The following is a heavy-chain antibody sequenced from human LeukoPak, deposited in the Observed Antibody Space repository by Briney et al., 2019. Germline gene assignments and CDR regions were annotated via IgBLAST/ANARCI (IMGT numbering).Heavy chain of an antibody. D-gene: IGHD2-2*01. CDR3: ARGRGYCSSTSCYAEGY. J-gene: IGHJ4*02. V-gene: IGHV1-8*01. Sequence: ASVKVSCKASGYTFTSYDINWVRQATGQGLEWMGWMNPNSGNTGYAQKFQGRVTVTRNTSISTAYMELSSLRSEDTAVYYCARGRGYCSSTSCYAEGYWGQGTLVTVSS. CDR1: GYTFTSYD. CDR2: MNPNSGNT.